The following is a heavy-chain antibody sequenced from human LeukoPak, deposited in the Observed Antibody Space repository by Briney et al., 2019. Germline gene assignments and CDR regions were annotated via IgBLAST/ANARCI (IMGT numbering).Heavy chain of an antibody. CDR1: GDSISSYY. D-gene: IGHD3-22*01. V-gene: IGHV4-59*08. CDR3: AGTGMIVVQY. Sequence: NASETLSLTCTVSGDSISSYYWSWIRQPPGKGLEWIGYIYYSGSTYYNPSLKSRVTISVDTSKNQFSLKLSSVTAADTAVYYCAGTGMIVVQYWGQGTLVTVSS. CDR2: IYYSGST. J-gene: IGHJ4*02.